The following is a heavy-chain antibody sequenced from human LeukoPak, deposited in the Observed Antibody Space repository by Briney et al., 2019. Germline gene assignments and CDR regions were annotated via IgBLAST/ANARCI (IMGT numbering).Heavy chain of an antibody. J-gene: IGHJ4*02. CDR3: ARSLGSGWVHLVEY. CDR1: GLTFNTYA. D-gene: IGHD6-19*01. Sequence: GRSLRLSCAASGLTFNTYALHWVRQAPGKGLEWVAVVSYDGGAKYYADSVKGRFTISRDNSKNTVDLQMYSLRAEDSAVYYCARSLGSGWVHLVEYWGQGTLVTVS. CDR2: VSYDGGAK. V-gene: IGHV3-30*03.